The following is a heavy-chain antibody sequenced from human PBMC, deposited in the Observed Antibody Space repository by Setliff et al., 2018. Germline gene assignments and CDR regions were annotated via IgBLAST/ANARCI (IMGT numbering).Heavy chain of an antibody. Sequence: SVKVSCKASGGTFISFGISWVRQAPGQGLEWMGGIIPNLGRVKYAQRFQDRATITAEESTTTAYMELISLRSDDTAVYYCVRQDILTGYYAFDYWGQGTLVTVSS. CDR3: VRQDILTGYYAFDY. V-gene: IGHV1-69*10. J-gene: IGHJ4*02. CDR1: GGTFISFG. D-gene: IGHD3-9*01. CDR2: IIPNLGRV.